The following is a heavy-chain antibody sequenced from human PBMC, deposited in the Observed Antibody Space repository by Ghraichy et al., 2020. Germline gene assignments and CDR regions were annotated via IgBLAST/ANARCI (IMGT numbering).Heavy chain of an antibody. Sequence: KVSCQGSGYSFISYRVGWVRQMPGKGLEWMGTIYPVDSDTRFSPSFQGQVTMSVDKSTNTANLRWSSLKASDTAMYYCARSVSGTGGFDYWGQGTLVTVSS. CDR3: ARSVSGTGGFDY. CDR2: IYPVDSDT. D-gene: IGHD6-19*01. J-gene: IGHJ4*02. V-gene: IGHV5-51*01. CDR1: GYSFISYR.